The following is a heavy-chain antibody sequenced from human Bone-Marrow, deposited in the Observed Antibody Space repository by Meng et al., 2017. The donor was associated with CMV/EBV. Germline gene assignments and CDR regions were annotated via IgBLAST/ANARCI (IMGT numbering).Heavy chain of an antibody. Sequence: SGFTFGGYAMPWVRQAPGKGLQWVSSITGNGHSTYYADSVKGRFTISRDNSNNTLFLQMNSLRAEDTAVYYCAKDRHTSSAPYYFDSWGQGTLVTVSS. CDR3: AKDRHTSSAPYYFDS. J-gene: IGHJ4*02. CDR2: ITGNGHST. CDR1: GFTFGGYA. V-gene: IGHV3-23*01.